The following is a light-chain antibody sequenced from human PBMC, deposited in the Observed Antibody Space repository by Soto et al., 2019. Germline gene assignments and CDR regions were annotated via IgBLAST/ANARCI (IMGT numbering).Light chain of an antibody. CDR1: QTITNW. CDR3: QQYKSFWT. J-gene: IGKJ1*01. Sequence: DIQMTQSPSILSASVGDRVTSTCRSSQTITNWLAWYQQKPGKAPRLLIYDASSSESWVPSRLSGSGSGTEFTLTIRSLQSEDFATYYCQQYKSFWTFGQGTKVDIK. V-gene: IGKV1-5*01. CDR2: DAS.